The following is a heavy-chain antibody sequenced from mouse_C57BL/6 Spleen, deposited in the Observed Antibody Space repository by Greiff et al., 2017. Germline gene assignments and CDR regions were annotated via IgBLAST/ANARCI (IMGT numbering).Heavy chain of an antibody. CDR2: IYPRSGNT. CDR3: ARSVNYYGSSSYYFDY. D-gene: IGHD1-1*01. Sequence: QVQLQQSGAELARPGASVKLSCKASGYTFTSYGISWVKQRTGQGLEWIGEIYPRSGNTYYNEKFKGKATLTADKSSITAYMELRSLTSEDSAVYFCARSVNYYGSSSYYFDYWGQGTTLTVSS. V-gene: IGHV1-81*01. CDR1: GYTFTSYG. J-gene: IGHJ2*01.